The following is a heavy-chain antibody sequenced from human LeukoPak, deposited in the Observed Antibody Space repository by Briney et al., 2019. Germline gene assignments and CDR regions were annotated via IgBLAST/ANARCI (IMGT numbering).Heavy chain of an antibody. CDR1: GYNSSGYW. V-gene: IGHV5-51*01. CDR3: ATPHDATAYYYDSSGYFY. J-gene: IGHJ4*02. Sequence: HGESLKISCKGSGYNSSGYWIAWVRQMAGKGLEWMGIIYPADSDTRYSPSFQGQVTISADKSITTAYLQWSSLKASDTAMYYCATPHDATAYYYDSSGYFYWGQGTLVTVSS. CDR2: IYPADSDT. D-gene: IGHD3-22*01.